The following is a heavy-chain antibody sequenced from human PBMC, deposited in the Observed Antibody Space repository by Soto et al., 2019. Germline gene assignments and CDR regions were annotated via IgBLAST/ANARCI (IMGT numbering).Heavy chain of an antibody. Sequence: PGGSLRLSCSVSGFTLNTYSMHWDRQAPGKGLEWVAVVSFDGVNKHYRDSVKGRFTISRDIAKNMLYLQMTSLRLEDTALYYCARDPDLIEAAGNYFDYWGQGTLVTVSS. CDR3: ARDPDLIEAAGNYFDY. CDR2: VSFDGVNK. D-gene: IGHD6-13*01. V-gene: IGHV3-30-3*01. J-gene: IGHJ4*02. CDR1: GFTLNTYS.